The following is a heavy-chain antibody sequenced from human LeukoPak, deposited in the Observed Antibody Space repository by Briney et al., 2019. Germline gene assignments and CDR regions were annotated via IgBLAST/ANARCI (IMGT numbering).Heavy chain of an antibody. D-gene: IGHD3-3*01. CDR2: ISSSGSSI. CDR1: GFTFSDYY. CDR3: AKDGLQFSEWLPPLGY. J-gene: IGHJ4*02. V-gene: IGHV3-11*01. Sequence: GGSLRLSCAASGFTFSDYYMNWIRQAPGKGLEWVSYISSSGSSIYYADSVKGRFTISRDNAKNTLYLQMNSLRAEDTAVYYCAKDGLQFSEWLPPLGYWGQGTLVTVPS.